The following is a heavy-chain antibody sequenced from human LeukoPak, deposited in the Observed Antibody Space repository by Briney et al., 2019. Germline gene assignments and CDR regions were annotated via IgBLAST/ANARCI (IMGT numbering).Heavy chain of an antibody. CDR1: GFTFSSYA. CDR3: AVKDRGYSYGYASV. Sequence: GGSLRLSCAASGFTFSSYAMSWVRQAPGKGLEWVSAIRGSGGSTYYADSVKGRFTISRDNSKNTLYLQMNSLRAEDTAVYYCAVKDRGYSYGYASVWGQGTLVTVSS. J-gene: IGHJ4*02. CDR2: IRGSGGST. D-gene: IGHD5-18*01. V-gene: IGHV3-23*01.